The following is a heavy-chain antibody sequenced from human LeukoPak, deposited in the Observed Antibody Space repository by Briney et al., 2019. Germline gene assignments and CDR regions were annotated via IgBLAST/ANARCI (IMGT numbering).Heavy chain of an antibody. CDR2: IWYDGSNK. Sequence: GGSLRLSCAASGFTFSSYGMHWVRQAPGKGLEWVAVIWYDGSNKYYADSVKGRFTISRDNSKNTLYLQMNSLRAEDTAVYYCAKDLVWGSYRYSAFDIWDQGTMVTVSS. CDR3: AKDLVWGSYRYSAFDI. V-gene: IGHV3-33*06. D-gene: IGHD3-16*02. J-gene: IGHJ3*02. CDR1: GFTFSSYG.